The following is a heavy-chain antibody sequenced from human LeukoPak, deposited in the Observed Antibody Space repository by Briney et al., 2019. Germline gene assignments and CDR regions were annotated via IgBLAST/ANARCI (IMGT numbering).Heavy chain of an antibody. CDR2: ISGSGGST. J-gene: IGHJ4*02. V-gene: IGHV3-23*01. CDR3: AKDRGY. CDR1: GFTFSNFP. Sequence: GGSLRLSCATSGFTFSNFPMTWIRQAPGKGLEWVSAISGSGGSTYYADSVKGRFTISRDNSKNTLYLQMNSLRAEDTAVYYCAKDRGYWGQGTLVTVSS.